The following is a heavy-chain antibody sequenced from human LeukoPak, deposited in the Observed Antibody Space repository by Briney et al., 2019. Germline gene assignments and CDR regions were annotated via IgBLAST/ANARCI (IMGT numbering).Heavy chain of an antibody. Sequence: PSETLSLTCTVSGGSISSYYGSWIRQPPGKGLEWIGYIYYSGSTNYNPSLKSRVTISVDTSKNQFSLKLSSVTAADTAVYYCARYGSGSYYNVSPRSMWYYGMDVWGQGTTVTVSS. D-gene: IGHD3-10*01. J-gene: IGHJ6*02. CDR3: ARYGSGSYYNVSPRSMWYYGMDV. CDR2: IYYSGST. CDR1: GGSISSYY. V-gene: IGHV4-59*01.